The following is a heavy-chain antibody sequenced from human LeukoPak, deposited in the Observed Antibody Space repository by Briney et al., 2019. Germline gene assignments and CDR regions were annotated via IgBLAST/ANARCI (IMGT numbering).Heavy chain of an antibody. Sequence: ASVKVSGKASGYTFTSYGISWVRQAPGQGLEWRGWISAYNGNTNYAQKLQGRVTMTTDTSTSTAYMELRSLRSDDTAVYYCARSVVVVAATGGDGSGRDWGQGTLVTVSS. CDR3: ARSVVVVAATGGDGSGRD. V-gene: IGHV1-18*01. D-gene: IGHD2-15*01. J-gene: IGHJ4*02. CDR2: ISAYNGNT. CDR1: GYTFTSYG.